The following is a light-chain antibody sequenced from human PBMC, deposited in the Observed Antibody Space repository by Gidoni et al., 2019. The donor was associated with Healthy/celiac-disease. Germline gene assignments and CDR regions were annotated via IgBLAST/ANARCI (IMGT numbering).Light chain of an antibody. Sequence: DIQLTQSPSFLSASVGDRVTITCWASQGISSYLAWYQQKPGKAPKLLIYAASTLQSGVPSRFSGSGSGTEFTLTISSLQPEDFATYYCQQLNSYPRTTFXGXTKVEIK. CDR2: AAS. V-gene: IGKV1-9*01. CDR1: QGISSY. J-gene: IGKJ4*01. CDR3: QQLNSYPRTT.